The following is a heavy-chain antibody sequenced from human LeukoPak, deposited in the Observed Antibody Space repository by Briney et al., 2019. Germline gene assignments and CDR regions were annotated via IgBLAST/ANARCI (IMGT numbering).Heavy chain of an antibody. J-gene: IGHJ4*02. D-gene: IGHD3-22*01. CDR3: ATDHYDSSGLRDY. V-gene: IGHV1-24*01. CDR2: FGPEDGET. Sequence: ASVKVSCKVSGYTLTELSMHWVRQAPGKGLEWMGGFGPEDGETIYAQKFQGRVTMTEDTSTDTAYMELSSLRSEDTAVYYCATDHYDSSGLRDYWGQGTLVTVSS. CDR1: GYTLTELS.